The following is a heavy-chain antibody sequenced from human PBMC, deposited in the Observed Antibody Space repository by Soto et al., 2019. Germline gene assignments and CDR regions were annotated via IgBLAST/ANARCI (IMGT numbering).Heavy chain of an antibody. V-gene: IGHV5-51*01. CDR2: IYPGDSDT. J-gene: IGHJ3*02. Sequence: GESLKISCKGSGYSFTIYWIGWVRQMPGKGLEWMGIIYPGDSDTRYSPSFQGQVTISADKSISTAYLQWSSLKASDTAMYYCARSPYSSGWYDAFDIWGQGTMVTVSS. D-gene: IGHD6-19*01. CDR3: ARSPYSSGWYDAFDI. CDR1: GYSFTIYW.